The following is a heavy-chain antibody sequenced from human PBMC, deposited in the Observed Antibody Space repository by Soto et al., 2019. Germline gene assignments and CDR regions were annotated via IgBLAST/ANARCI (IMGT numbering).Heavy chain of an antibody. D-gene: IGHD3-10*01. V-gene: IGHV4-34*01. CDR1: GGSFSGYY. CDR2: INHSGST. Sequence: TSETLSLTCAVYGGSFSGYYWSWIRQPPGKGLEWIGEINHSGSTNYNPSLKSRDTKSVDTSKNQFSLNLSSVTAADTAVYYCARDIRMVRGVIITGYYYYGMDVWGQGTTVTVSS. CDR3: ARDIRMVRGVIITGYYYYGMDV. J-gene: IGHJ6*02.